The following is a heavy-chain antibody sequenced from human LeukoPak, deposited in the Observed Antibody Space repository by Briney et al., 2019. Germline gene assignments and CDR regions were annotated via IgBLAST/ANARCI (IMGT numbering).Heavy chain of an antibody. V-gene: IGHV3-9*01. CDR2: ISWNSGSI. CDR1: GFTFDDYA. D-gene: IGHD6-19*01. CDR3: AKATGYSSGPPVDY. Sequence: PGRSLRLSCAASGFTFDDYAMHWVRQAPGKGLEWVSGISWNSGSIGYADSVKGRFTISRDNAKNSLYPQMNSLRAEDTALYYCAKATGYSSGPPVDYWGQGTLVTVSS. J-gene: IGHJ4*02.